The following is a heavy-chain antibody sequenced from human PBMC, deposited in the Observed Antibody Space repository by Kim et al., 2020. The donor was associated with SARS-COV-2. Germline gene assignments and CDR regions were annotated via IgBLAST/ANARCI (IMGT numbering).Heavy chain of an antibody. CDR3: AKAPADGDYYY. CDR2: IWYDGSNK. D-gene: IGHD4-17*01. Sequence: GGSLRLSCVASGFIFRNYGMHWVRQAPGKGLEWVAVIWYDGSNKYYADSVKGRFTISRDNSKNTLYLQMNSLRAEDTAVYYCAKAPADGDYYYWGQGSLVTV. V-gene: IGHV3-33*06. J-gene: IGHJ4*02. CDR1: GFIFRNYG.